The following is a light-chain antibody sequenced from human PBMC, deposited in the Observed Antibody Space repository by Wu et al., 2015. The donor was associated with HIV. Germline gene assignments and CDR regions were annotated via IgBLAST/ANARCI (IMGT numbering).Light chain of an antibody. CDR3: QQYGSSPRT. CDR2: GGS. Sequence: GEGGTPXPAGPVTSVTSQLPNLVSDQETWPRLPRVVIYGGSTRATGIPDRFSGSASGTDFTLTISRLEPEDFAVYYCQQYGSSPRTFGQGTKVEIK. J-gene: IGKJ1*01. V-gene: IGKV3-20*01. CDR1: TSVTSQL.